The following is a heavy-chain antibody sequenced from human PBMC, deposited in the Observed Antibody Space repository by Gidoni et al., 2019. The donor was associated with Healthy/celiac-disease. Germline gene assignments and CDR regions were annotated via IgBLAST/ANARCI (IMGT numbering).Heavy chain of an antibody. D-gene: IGHD2-2*01. V-gene: IGHV3-53*02. CDR3: ASDFGYCSSTSCSQVDYFDY. CDR1: GFTVSSNY. J-gene: IGHJ4*02. Sequence: EVQLVETGGGLIQPGGSLRLSCAASGFTVSSNYMRWVRQAPGKGLEWVSVIYSGGSTYYADSVKGRFTISRDNSKNTLYLQMNSLRAEDTAVYYCASDFGYCSSTSCSQVDYFDYWGQGTLVTVSS. CDR2: IYSGGST.